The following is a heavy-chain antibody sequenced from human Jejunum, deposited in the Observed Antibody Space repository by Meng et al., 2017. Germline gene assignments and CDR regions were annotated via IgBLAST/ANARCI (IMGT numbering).Heavy chain of an antibody. D-gene: IGHD1-7*01. CDR3: ATRTRDSFDY. CDR2: IYHSGTT. Sequence: QVQLKESGPGLGSPSRSPAIRGAVCGGSTPGTNWWTWVGQAPGKGLAWIGEIYHSGTTNYNPSLKRRVAISADKSKNQFSLNLYSLSAADTAVYYCATRTRDSFDYWGQGSLVTVSS. V-gene: IGHV4-4*02. J-gene: IGHJ4*02. CDR1: GGSTPGTNW.